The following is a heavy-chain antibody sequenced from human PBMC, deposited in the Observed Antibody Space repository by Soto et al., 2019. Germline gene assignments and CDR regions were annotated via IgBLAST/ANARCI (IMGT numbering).Heavy chain of an antibody. V-gene: IGHV3-23*01. D-gene: IGHD1-7*01. J-gene: IGHJ4*02. CDR3: AKELELLPYTPFDY. CDR2: ISGSGGST. CDR1: GFTFSSYA. Sequence: GGSLRLSCAASGFTFSSYAMSWVCQAPGKGLEWVSAISGSGGSTYYADSVKGRFTSSRDNSKNTLYLQMNSLRAEDTAVYYCAKELELLPYTPFDYWGQGTLVTVSS.